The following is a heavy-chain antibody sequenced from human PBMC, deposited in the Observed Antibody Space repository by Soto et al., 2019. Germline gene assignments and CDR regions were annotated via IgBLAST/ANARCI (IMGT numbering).Heavy chain of an antibody. J-gene: IGHJ5*02. V-gene: IGHV4-39*01. CDR3: VRQVIDYYGSGTNYNWFDP. CDR2: INYSGRN. CDR1: GVYVTSSSYY. Sequence: SETLSLTCSVSGVYVTSSSYYWGWIRQPPGKGLEWIGSINYSGRNHYNPSLKSRVTISIDTSKNQFSLNLSFMTAADTTVYYCVRQVIDYYGSGTNYNWFDPWGQGTLVTVSS. D-gene: IGHD3-10*01.